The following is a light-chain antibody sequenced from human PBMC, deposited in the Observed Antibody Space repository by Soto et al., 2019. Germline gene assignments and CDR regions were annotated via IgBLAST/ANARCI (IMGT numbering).Light chain of an antibody. Sequence: EMVLTQSPATPSLSPGGRVTLPCRASQIFSNYLAWYQQKPGQAPRLLVSAASNRATGIPARFSGSGSGTDFTLTISSLEPEDFAVYYCQQRSNWPITFGQGTRLEIK. CDR1: QIFSNY. CDR2: AAS. CDR3: QQRSNWPIT. J-gene: IGKJ5*01. V-gene: IGKV3-11*01.